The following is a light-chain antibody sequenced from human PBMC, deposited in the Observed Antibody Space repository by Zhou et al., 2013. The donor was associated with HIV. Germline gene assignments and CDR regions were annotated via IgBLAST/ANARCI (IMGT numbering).Light chain of an antibody. V-gene: IGKV1-39*01. J-gene: IGKJ4*01. CDR1: QSVSNF. Sequence: DIQLTQSPSSLSASVGDRVTITCRASQSVSNFLNWYQQKSGKAPKLLIYAASSLQSGVPSRFSGSGSGTYFTLTISSLQFEDFATYYCQQSFSTPPQTFGGGTKVEIK. CDR2: AAS. CDR3: QQSFSTPPQT.